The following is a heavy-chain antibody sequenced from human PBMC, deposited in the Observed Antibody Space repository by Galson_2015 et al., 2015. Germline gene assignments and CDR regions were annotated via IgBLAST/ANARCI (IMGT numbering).Heavy chain of an antibody. J-gene: IGHJ4*02. CDR3: ARDCVMHGSGPTDY. CDR1: GFTFSSYG. V-gene: IGHV3-33*01. Sequence: SLRLSCAASGFTFSSYGMHWVRQAPGKGLEWVAVIWYDGSNKYYADSVKGRFTISRDNSKNTLYLQMNSLRAEDTAVYYCARDCVMHGSGPTDYWGQGTLVTVSS. D-gene: IGHD3-10*01. CDR2: IWYDGSNK.